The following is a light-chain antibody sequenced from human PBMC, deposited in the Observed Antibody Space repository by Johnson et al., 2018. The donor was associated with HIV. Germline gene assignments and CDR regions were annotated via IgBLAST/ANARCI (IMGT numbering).Light chain of an antibody. Sequence: QSVLTQPPSVSAAPGQKVTISCSGNSSKIETNYVSWYQQFPERAPKLLIYDNNKRPSGIPARFSGPKSGTSATLGIPGHLTEDDADYYCGTWDSSLSGYVFGTGTKVAVL. CDR3: GTWDSSLSGYV. CDR2: DNN. V-gene: IGLV1-51*01. CDR1: SSKIETNY. J-gene: IGLJ1*01.